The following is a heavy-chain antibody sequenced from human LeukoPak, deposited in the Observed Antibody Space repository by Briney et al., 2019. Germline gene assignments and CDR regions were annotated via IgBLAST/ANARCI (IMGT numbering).Heavy chain of an antibody. D-gene: IGHD2-15*01. J-gene: IGHJ3*02. CDR3: ARVDIVVVVAAVSGAFDI. CDR2: ISYDGSNK. V-gene: IGHV3-30*04. CDR1: GFTFSSYA. Sequence: GGSLRLSCAASGFTFSSYAMHWVRQAPGKGLEWVAVISYDGSNKYYADSVKGRFTISRDNSKNTLYLQMNSLRAEDTAVYYCARVDIVVVVAAVSGAFDIWGQGTMVTVSS.